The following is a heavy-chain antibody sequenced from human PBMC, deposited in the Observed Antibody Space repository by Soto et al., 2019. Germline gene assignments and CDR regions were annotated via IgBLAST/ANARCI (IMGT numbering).Heavy chain of an antibody. D-gene: IGHD4-4*01. CDR1: GFTFTSCA. J-gene: IGHJ6*02. CDR3: AASNYPNYYYYGMDV. V-gene: IGHV1-58*01. Sequence: ASVKVSCKASGFTFTSCAVQWVRQARGQRLEWIGWIVVGSGNTNYAQKFQERVTITRDMSTSTAYMELSSLRSEDTAVYYWAASNYPNYYYYGMDVWGQGTTVTVSS. CDR2: IVVGSGNT.